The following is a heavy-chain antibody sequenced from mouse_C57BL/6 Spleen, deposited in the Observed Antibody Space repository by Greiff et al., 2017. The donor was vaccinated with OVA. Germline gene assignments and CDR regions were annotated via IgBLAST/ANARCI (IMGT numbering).Heavy chain of an antibody. CDR2: INPSSGYT. D-gene: IGHD1-1*01. V-gene: IGHV1-4*01. J-gene: IGHJ2*01. CDR3: AYYYGISSDFDY. CDR1: GYTFTSYT. Sequence: VKLVESGAELARPGASVKMSCKASGYTFTSYTMHWVKQRPGQGLEWIGYINPSSGYTKYNQKFKDKATLTADTSSSTAYMQLSSLTSEDSAVYYCAYYYGISSDFDYWGQGTTLTVSS.